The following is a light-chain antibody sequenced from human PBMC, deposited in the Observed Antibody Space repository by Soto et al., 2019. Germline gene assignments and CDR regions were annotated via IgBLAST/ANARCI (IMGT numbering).Light chain of an antibody. CDR2: DAS. CDR1: QSISPW. Sequence: DIQLTQSPSFLSTSVGDRVTITCRASQSISPWLAWYQQKPGKAPKLLIFDASNLESGVPSRFSGSGSGTEFTLTISSLQPDDFATYYCLQYHTYRTFGQGTKV. CDR3: LQYHTYRT. J-gene: IGKJ1*01. V-gene: IGKV1-5*01.